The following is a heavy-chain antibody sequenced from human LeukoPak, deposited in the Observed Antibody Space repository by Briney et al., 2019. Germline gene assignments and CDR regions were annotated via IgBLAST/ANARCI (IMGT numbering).Heavy chain of an antibody. CDR1: GYSFNTYW. D-gene: IGHD2-2*03. Sequence: GESLKISCKGSGYSFNTYWIGWVRQMPGKGLEWMGIIYPADSDTRYSPSFQGQVTISADKSISTAYLQWSSLKASDTAMYYCARAAFGYCSSTSCYDWFDPWGQGTLVTVSS. J-gene: IGHJ5*02. CDR3: ARAAFGYCSSTSCYDWFDP. V-gene: IGHV5-51*01. CDR2: IYPADSDT.